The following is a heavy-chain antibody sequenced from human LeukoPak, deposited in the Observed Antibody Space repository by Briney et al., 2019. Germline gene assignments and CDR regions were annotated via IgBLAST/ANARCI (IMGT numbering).Heavy chain of an antibody. CDR1: GYSSTSYW. CDR2: IYPGDSDT. D-gene: IGHD3-22*01. V-gene: IGHV5-51*01. J-gene: IGHJ3*01. CDR3: ARRDYYDRGGSTRAAFDV. Sequence: GESLKISCKGSGYSSTSYWIGWVRQMPGKGLEWMGIIYPGDSDTRYSPSFQGQVTISADKSISTAYLQWSSLQASDTAMYYCARRDYYDRGGSTRAAFDVWGLGTLVTVSS.